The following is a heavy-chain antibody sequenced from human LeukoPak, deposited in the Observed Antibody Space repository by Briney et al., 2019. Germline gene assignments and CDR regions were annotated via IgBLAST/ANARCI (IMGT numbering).Heavy chain of an antibody. J-gene: IGHJ4*02. CDR1: GFTFSSYE. CDR2: ISSSGSTI. D-gene: IGHD3-3*01. Sequence: GGSLRLSCAASGFTFSSYEMNWVRQAPGKGLEWVSYISSSGSTIYYADSVKGRFTISRDNAKNSLYLQMNSLRAEDTAVYYCARTKKEFWSGSPFDYWGQGTLVTVSS. V-gene: IGHV3-48*03. CDR3: ARTKKEFWSGSPFDY.